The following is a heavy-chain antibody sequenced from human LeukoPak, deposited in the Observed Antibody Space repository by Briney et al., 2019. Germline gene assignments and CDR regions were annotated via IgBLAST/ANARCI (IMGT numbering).Heavy chain of an antibody. Sequence: ASVKVSCKTSGYTFTDYYMHWVRQAPGQGLECMGWINPNSGGTNYAQKFQGRVTMTRDTSINTAYMGLTRLMSDDTAVYYCARDRETGSYYGIDYWGQGTLVTVSS. CDR3: ARDRETGSYYGIDY. V-gene: IGHV1-2*02. CDR1: GYTFTDYY. CDR2: INPNSGGT. J-gene: IGHJ4*02. D-gene: IGHD1-26*01.